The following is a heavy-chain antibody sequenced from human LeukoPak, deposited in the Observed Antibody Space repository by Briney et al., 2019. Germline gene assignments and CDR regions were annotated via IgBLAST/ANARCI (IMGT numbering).Heavy chain of an antibody. D-gene: IGHD3-3*01. CDR2: IKQDGSEK. CDR1: GFTFSSYW. J-gene: IGHJ4*02. CDR3: ARVDYDFWSGYIPFDY. Sequence: PGGSLRLSCAASGFTFSSYWMSWVRQAPRKGLEWVANIKQDGSEKYYADSVKGRFTISRDNAKNSLYLQMNSLRAEDTAVYYCARVDYDFWSGYIPFDYWGQGTLVTVSS. V-gene: IGHV3-7*01.